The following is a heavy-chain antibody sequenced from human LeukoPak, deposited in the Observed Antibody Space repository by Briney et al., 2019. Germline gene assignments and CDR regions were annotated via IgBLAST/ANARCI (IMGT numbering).Heavy chain of an antibody. D-gene: IGHD6-19*01. V-gene: IGHV1-46*01. J-gene: IGHJ6*02. CDR3: ARVGDPLAVAGMGISSGRGMDV. CDR2: INPSGGST. Sequence: ASVKVSCKASGYTFTSYYMHWVRQAPGQGLEWMGIINPSGGSTSYAQKFQGRVTMTRDTSTSTVYMELSSLRSEDTAVYYCARVGDPLAVAGMGISSGRGMDVWGQGTRSPSP. CDR1: GYTFTSYY.